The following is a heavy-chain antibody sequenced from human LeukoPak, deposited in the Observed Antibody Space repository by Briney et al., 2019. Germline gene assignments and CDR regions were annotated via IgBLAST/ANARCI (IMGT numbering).Heavy chain of an antibody. Sequence: GGSLRLSCAASGFTFGAYWMNWVRQAPGKGLEWVANIKQDGTEKYYVDSVKGRFTISRDNAKKSLYLQMNSLRAEDTAVYYYARGVNTLFDYWGQGTLVTVSS. CDR3: ARGVNTLFDY. J-gene: IGHJ4*02. CDR1: GFTFGAYW. CDR2: IKQDGTEK. D-gene: IGHD5-18*01. V-gene: IGHV3-7*03.